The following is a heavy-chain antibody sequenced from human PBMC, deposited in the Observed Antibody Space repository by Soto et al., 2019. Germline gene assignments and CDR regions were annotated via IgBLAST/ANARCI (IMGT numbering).Heavy chain of an antibody. V-gene: IGHV1-3*01. Sequence: ASVKVSFKASGYTFTSYAMHWVRQAPGQRLEWMGWINAGNGNTKYSQKFQGRVTITRDTSASTAYMELSSLRSEDTAVYYCARAFYGDYTEFFDYWGQGTLVTVSS. CDR2: INAGNGNT. CDR1: GYTFTSYA. CDR3: ARAFYGDYTEFFDY. D-gene: IGHD4-17*01. J-gene: IGHJ4*02.